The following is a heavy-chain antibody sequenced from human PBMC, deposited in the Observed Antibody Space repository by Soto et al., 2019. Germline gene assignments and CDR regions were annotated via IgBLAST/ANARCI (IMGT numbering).Heavy chain of an antibody. Sequence: QVQLVESGGGVVQPGRSLRLSCAASGFTFSSYGMHWVRQAPGKGLEWVAVIWYDGSNKYYADSVKGRFTISRDNSKNTLYLQMNSLRAEDTAVYYCARVGGGYSYGPFDYWGQGTLVTVSS. CDR2: IWYDGSNK. V-gene: IGHV3-33*01. CDR1: GFTFSSYG. J-gene: IGHJ4*02. CDR3: ARVGGGYSYGPFDY. D-gene: IGHD5-18*01.